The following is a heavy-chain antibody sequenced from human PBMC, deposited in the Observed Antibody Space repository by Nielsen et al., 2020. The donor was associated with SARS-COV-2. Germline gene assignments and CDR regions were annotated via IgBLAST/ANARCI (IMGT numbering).Heavy chain of an antibody. CDR3: AKQAVAGSFDY. J-gene: IGHJ4*02. CDR1: GFTSSSYA. D-gene: IGHD6-19*01. CDR2: IYSGGSST. V-gene: IGHV3-23*03. Sequence: GESLKISCAASGFTSSSYAMSWVRQAPGKGLEWVSVIYSGGSSTYYADSVKGRFTISRDNSKNTLYLQMNSLRAEDTAVYYCAKQAVAGSFDYWGQGTLVTVSS.